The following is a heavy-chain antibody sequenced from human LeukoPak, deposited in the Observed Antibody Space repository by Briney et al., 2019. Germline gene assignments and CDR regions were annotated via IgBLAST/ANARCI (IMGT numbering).Heavy chain of an antibody. CDR3: TRGRYQLLGPNDY. Sequence: GGSLRLSCAASGFTFSSYSMNWVRQTPGKGLEWVSSISSSGTYIYYADSVKGRFTISRDNAKNSLYLQMNSLRADDTAVYYCTRGRYQLLGPNDYWGQGSLVTVSS. D-gene: IGHD2-2*01. J-gene: IGHJ4*02. CDR1: GFTFSSYS. CDR2: ISSSGTYI. V-gene: IGHV3-21*01.